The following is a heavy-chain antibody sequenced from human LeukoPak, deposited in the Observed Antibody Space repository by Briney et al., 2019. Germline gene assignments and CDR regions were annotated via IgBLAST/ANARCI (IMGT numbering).Heavy chain of an antibody. CDR1: GYTFTGYY. J-gene: IGHJ4*02. CDR2: INPSGGST. CDR3: ARSGVAPRVHGQDEGYFDY. D-gene: IGHD1-1*01. Sequence: ALVKVSCKASGYTFTGYYMHWVRQAPGQGLEWMGIINPSGGSTSYAQKFQGRVTMTRDMSTSTVYMELSSLRSEDTAVYYCARSGVAPRVHGQDEGYFDYWGQGTLVTVSS. V-gene: IGHV1-46*01.